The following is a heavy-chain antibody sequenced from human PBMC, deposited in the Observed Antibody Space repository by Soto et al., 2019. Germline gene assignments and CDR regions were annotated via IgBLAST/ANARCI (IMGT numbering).Heavy chain of an antibody. Sequence: EVQLVESGGGLVQPGGSLRLSCADSGLTFSDYYMDWVRQGPGKGLEWVARTKNKANSYITEYAAAVKGRFTISRDVSKNSLYLHMNILKTKDTAVYYCTIEMDYGIPLYVYAMDVCGQGTKVTVSS. CDR2: TKNKANSYIT. CDR3: TIEMDYGIPLYVYAMDV. D-gene: IGHD3-9*01. CDR1: GLTFSDYY. V-gene: IGHV3-72*01. J-gene: IGHJ6*02.